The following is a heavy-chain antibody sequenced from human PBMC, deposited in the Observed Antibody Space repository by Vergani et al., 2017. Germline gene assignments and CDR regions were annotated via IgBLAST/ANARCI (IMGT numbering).Heavy chain of an antibody. Sequence: QVQLQQWGAGLLKPSETLPLTCAVYGGSFSGYYWSWIRQPPGKGLEWIGEINHSGSTNYNPSLKSRVTISVDTSKNQFSLKLSSVTAADTAVYYCARGGDSSSSWYDYWGQGTLVTVSS. CDR2: INHSGST. CDR1: GGSFSGYY. CDR3: ARGGDSSSSWYDY. V-gene: IGHV4-34*01. D-gene: IGHD6-13*01. J-gene: IGHJ4*02.